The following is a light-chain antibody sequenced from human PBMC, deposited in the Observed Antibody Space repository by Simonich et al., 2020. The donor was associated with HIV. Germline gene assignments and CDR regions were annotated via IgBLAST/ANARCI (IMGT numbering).Light chain of an antibody. CDR2: GAS. V-gene: IGKV3-20*01. CDR1: QSVSSSY. CDR3: QQYGSSPFT. Sequence: EIVLTQSPGTLSLSPGERATLSCRASQSVSSSYLARYQPKPGLAPSRLIYGASSRATCIPDRFSGSGSGTDFTLTISRLEPEDFAVYYCQQYGSSPFTFGPGTKVDIK. J-gene: IGKJ3*01.